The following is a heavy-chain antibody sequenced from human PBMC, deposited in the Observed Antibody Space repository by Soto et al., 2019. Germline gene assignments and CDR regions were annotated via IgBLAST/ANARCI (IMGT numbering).Heavy chain of an antibody. J-gene: IGHJ4*02. Sequence: EVQLLESGGDLIQPGGSLRLSCAASGFTFSSYAMSLVRQAPGKGLGWVSAISSSGGSTFYADSVKGRFTISRDNSRNTLYLQMNSLRAEDTAIYYCAKYQPMTQQRPYFAYWGQGTLVTVSS. D-gene: IGHD6-13*01. V-gene: IGHV3-23*01. CDR2: ISSSGGST. CDR1: GFTFSSYA. CDR3: AKYQPMTQQRPYFAY.